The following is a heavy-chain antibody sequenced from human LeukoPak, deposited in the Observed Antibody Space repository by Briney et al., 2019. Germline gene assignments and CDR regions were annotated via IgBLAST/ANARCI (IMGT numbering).Heavy chain of an antibody. D-gene: IGHD3-3*01. V-gene: IGHV4-39*01. Sequence: PSETLSLTCSVSGVSISGISYYWGWIRQPPGKGLEWIGSIYYSGSTYYNPSLKSRVTISVDTSKNQFSLKLSSVTAADTAVYYCARGSVEGDFWSGYYILSYFDYWGQGTLVTVSS. CDR1: GVSISGISYY. CDR3: ARGSVEGDFWSGYYILSYFDY. J-gene: IGHJ4*02. CDR2: IYYSGST.